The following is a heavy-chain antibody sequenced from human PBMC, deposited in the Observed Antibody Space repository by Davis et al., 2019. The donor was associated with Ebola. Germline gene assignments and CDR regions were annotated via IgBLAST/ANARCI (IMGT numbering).Heavy chain of an antibody. J-gene: IGHJ5*02. CDR3: ARTAKTSVSASGLGYTYFDP. Sequence: MPSETLSLTCAVYGGSFSDYFWSWIRQSPGKGLEWIGKISHGGVSDYNPSLKSRVIISVDPSKNQFSLRMNSLTAADAAIYYCARTAKTSVSASGLGYTYFDPWSQGTLVTVSS. CDR1: GGSFSDYF. V-gene: IGHV4-34*01. D-gene: IGHD1-1*01. CDR2: ISHGGVS.